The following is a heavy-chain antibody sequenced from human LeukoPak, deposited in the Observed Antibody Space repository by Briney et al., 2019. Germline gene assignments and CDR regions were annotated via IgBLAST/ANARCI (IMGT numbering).Heavy chain of an antibody. Sequence: GGSLRLSCAASGFTFRTYAMSWVRQAPGKGLEWVSNISGNNGNTYYADSVKGRFTISRDNSKNTLFLQVNGLRADDTAVYYCAKPSTGYSSSWYGYFQHWGQGTLVTVSS. CDR1: GFTFRTYA. J-gene: IGHJ1*01. V-gene: IGHV3-23*01. CDR2: ISGNNGNT. CDR3: AKPSTGYSSSWYGYFQH. D-gene: IGHD6-13*01.